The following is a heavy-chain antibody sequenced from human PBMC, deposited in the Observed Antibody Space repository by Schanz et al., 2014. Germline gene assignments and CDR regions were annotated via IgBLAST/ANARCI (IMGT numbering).Heavy chain of an antibody. CDR2: ISASGDST. CDR1: GYTFSDHF. Sequence: EVQLVESGGGLVQPGGSLRLSCAASGYTFSDHFMDWVRQAPGKGLEWVSFISASGDSTSYADSVKGRFTISRDNSKNTLYLQMNSLRDEDTAVYYCARYGFRKFGVVYGLAVWGQGTTVTVSS. CDR3: ARYGFRKFGVVYGLAV. V-gene: IGHV3-23*04. D-gene: IGHD3-3*01. J-gene: IGHJ6*02.